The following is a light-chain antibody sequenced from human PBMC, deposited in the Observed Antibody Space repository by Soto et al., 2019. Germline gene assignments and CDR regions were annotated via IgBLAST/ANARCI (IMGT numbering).Light chain of an antibody. CDR1: QSVSSNN. V-gene: IGKV3-20*01. J-gene: IGKJ2*01. CDR3: QQSYKTPHT. CDR2: GAS. Sequence: EIVLTQSPGTLSLSPGERATLSCRASQSVSSNNLAWYQQRPGQAPRVVIYGASTRATGIPERFSGSGSGTDFTLTISRLEPEDFGTYYCQQSYKTPHTFGQGTKLETK.